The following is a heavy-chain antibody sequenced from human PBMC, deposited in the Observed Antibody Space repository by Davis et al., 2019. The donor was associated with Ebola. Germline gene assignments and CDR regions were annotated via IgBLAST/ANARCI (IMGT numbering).Heavy chain of an antibody. CDR2: ISYDGSNN. CDR3: AKDFLVRGGIIYYYYGMDV. D-gene: IGHD3-10*01. V-gene: IGHV3-30*18. J-gene: IGHJ6*02. CDR1: GFTFSSYG. Sequence: GESLKISCAASGFTFSSYGMHWVRQAPGKGLEWVAVISYDGSNNYYADSVKGRFTMSRDTSKHTLYLQMNSLRAEDTAVYYCAKDFLVRGGIIYYYYGMDVWGQGTTVTVSS.